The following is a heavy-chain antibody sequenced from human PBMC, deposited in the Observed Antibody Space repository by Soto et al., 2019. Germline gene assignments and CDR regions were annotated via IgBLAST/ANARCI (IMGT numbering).Heavy chain of an antibody. V-gene: IGHV3-23*01. Sequence: PGGSLRLSCAASGFTFSSYAMSWVRQAPGKGLEWVSAISGSGGSTYYADSVKGRFTISRDNSKNTLYLQMNSLRAEDTAVYYCALEKGYYDILTGSPEDAFDIWGQRTMVTVSS. CDR1: GFTFSSYA. CDR3: ALEKGYYDILTGSPEDAFDI. D-gene: IGHD3-9*01. CDR2: ISGSGGST. J-gene: IGHJ3*02.